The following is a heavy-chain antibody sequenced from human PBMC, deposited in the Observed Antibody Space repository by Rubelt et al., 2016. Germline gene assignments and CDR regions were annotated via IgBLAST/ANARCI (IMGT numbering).Heavy chain of an antibody. Sequence: QVQLVQSGAEVKKPGASVKVSCKASGYTFTSYGISWVRQAPGQGLEWMGWISAYNGNTKYAQKTQGRVTMTTDTATRTAYMELSSLRAEDTAVYYCARTKTVEMATIPLAYWGQGTLVTVSS. D-gene: IGHD5-24*01. CDR1: GYTFTSYG. CDR2: ISAYNGNT. CDR3: ARTKTVEMATIPLAY. J-gene: IGHJ4*02. V-gene: IGHV1-18*01.